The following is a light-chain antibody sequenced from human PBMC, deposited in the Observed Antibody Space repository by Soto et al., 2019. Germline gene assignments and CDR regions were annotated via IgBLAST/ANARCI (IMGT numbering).Light chain of an antibody. CDR1: SSYIGNGF. Sequence: QSVLTQPPSVSAAPGQTVTVSCSASSSYIGNGFVSWYQQLPGAAPRLLIYDSGKRPSGIPDRFSGSKSDTSATLVITGLQNGDEADYYCGTWDDSLRTFVFGTGTKVTVL. CDR3: GTWDDSLRTFV. CDR2: DSG. V-gene: IGLV1-51*01. J-gene: IGLJ1*01.